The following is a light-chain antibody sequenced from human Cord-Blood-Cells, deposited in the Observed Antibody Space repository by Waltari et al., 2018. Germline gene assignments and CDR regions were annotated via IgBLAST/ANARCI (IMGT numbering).Light chain of an antibody. Sequence: QSALTQPASVSGSPGQSITISCTGTSSDVGGYNYVSWYQQHPGKAPKLMIYEVSNRASGVSNRFAGSEAGNMASLTISGLQAEDEADYYCSSYTSSSTWVFGGGTKLTVL. CDR2: EVS. CDR3: SSYTSSSTWV. J-gene: IGLJ3*02. CDR1: SSDVGGYNY. V-gene: IGLV2-14*01.